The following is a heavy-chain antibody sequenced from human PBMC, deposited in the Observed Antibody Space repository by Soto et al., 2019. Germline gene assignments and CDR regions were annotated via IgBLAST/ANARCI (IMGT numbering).Heavy chain of an antibody. V-gene: IGHV4-31*03. CDR3: ARVFGFGGMDV. CDR2: IYYSGST. J-gene: IGHJ6*04. D-gene: IGHD3-3*01. CDR1: GGSISSGGYY. Sequence: QVQLQESGPGLVKPSQTLSLTCTVSGGSISSGGYYWSWIRQHPGKGLEWIGYIYYSGSTYYNPSPGRRVTISVETSKNPFSLKLSSVTAADTAVYYGARVFGFGGMDVWGKGTTVTVSS.